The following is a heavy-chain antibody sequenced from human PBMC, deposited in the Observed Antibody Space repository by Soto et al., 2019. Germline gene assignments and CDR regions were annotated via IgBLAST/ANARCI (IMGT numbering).Heavy chain of an antibody. CDR3: ARGPYCSGGSCYGNYYYFGMDV. D-gene: IGHD2-15*01. CDR2: ISSNGDST. Sequence: GGSLRLSCAASGFTFSSYGMHWVRQAPGKGLEYVSGISSNGDSTYYANSVKGRFTISRDKSKNTLYLQMGSLRVEDMAVYYCARGPYCSGGSCYGNYYYFGMDVWGQGTTVTVSS. CDR1: GFTFSSYG. J-gene: IGHJ6*02. V-gene: IGHV3-64*01.